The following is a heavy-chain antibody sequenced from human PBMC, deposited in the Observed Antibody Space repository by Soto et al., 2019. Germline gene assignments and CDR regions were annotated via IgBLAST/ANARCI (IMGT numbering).Heavy chain of an antibody. J-gene: IGHJ4*02. CDR1: GGSFSSGGYY. CDR2: IYYSGST. D-gene: IGHD2-8*02. V-gene: IGHV4-31*03. Sequence: SETLSLTCTVSGGSFSSGGYYWSWIRQLPGKGLEWIGYIYYSGSTYYNPSLKSRFTISLDTSKNQFSLKLSSVTAADTDVYYCARATSFSGHHGYWGQGTLVTVSS. CDR3: ARATSFSGHHGY.